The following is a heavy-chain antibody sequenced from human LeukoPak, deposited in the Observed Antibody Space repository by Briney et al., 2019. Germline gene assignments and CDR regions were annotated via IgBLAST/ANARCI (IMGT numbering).Heavy chain of an antibody. Sequence: GGSLRLSCAASGFTFSSYSMNWVRQAPGRGLEWVSYISSSSSTIYYADSVKGRFTISRDNAKNSLYLQMNSLRAEDTAVYYCASGYYGSGSYLWGQGTLVTVSS. CDR2: ISSSSSTI. V-gene: IGHV3-48*01. CDR3: ASGYYGSGSYL. D-gene: IGHD3-10*01. J-gene: IGHJ4*02. CDR1: GFTFSSYS.